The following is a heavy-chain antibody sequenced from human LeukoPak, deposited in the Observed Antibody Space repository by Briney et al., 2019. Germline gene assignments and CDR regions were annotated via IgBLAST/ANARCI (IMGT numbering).Heavy chain of an antibody. Sequence: PGRSLRLSCAASGFTFSSYAMHWVRQAPGKGLEWVADISFDGSNKFYAEFVKGRFTISGDNSKNTLYLQMNSLRAEDTAVYYCARGTKTVTPPDYWGQGTLVTVSS. J-gene: IGHJ4*02. CDR3: ARGTKTVTPPDY. V-gene: IGHV3-30*03. D-gene: IGHD3-16*02. CDR2: ISFDGSNK. CDR1: GFTFSSYA.